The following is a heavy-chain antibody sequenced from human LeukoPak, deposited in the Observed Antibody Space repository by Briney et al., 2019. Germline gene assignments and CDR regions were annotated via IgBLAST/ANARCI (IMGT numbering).Heavy chain of an antibody. D-gene: IGHD1-26*01. J-gene: IGHJ5*02. CDR3: ARDGTHNWFDP. V-gene: IGHV4-4*07. CDR1: GASISSYY. Sequence: PSEALSLTCTVSGASISSYYWSWIRQPAGSGLEWIGRISTSGTTNYNPSLKSRVSMSVDTSKNQFSLKLTSVTAADTAVYYCARDGTHNWFDPWGQGTLVTVSS. CDR2: ISTSGTT.